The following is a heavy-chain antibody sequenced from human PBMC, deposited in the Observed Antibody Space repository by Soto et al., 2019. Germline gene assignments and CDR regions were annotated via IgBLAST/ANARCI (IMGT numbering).Heavy chain of an antibody. V-gene: IGHV4-34*01. J-gene: IGHJ6*02. CDR3: AADYYYYGMDV. Sequence: SETLSLTCAFYGGSFSGYYWSWLRQPPGKGREWIGEINHSGSTNYNPSLKSRVTISVDTSKNQFSLKLSSVTAADTAVYYCAADYYYYGMDVWGQGTTVTVSS. CDR2: INHSGST. CDR1: GGSFSGYY.